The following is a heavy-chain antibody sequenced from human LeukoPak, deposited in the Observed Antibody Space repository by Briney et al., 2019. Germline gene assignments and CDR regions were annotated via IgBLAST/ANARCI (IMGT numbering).Heavy chain of an antibody. J-gene: IGHJ5*02. V-gene: IGHV4-61*02. CDR3: ARDRIDYDFWSGYAYNWFDP. Sequence: SETLSLTCTVSGGSISSGSYYWSWIRQPAGKGLEWIGRIYTSGSTNYNPSLKSRVTISVDTSKNQFSLKLSSVTAADTAVYYGARDRIDYDFWSGYAYNWFDPWGQGTLVTVSS. CDR1: GGSISSGSYY. D-gene: IGHD3-3*01. CDR2: IYTSGST.